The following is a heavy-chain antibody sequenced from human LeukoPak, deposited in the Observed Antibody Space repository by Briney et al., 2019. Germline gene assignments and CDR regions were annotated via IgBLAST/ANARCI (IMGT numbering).Heavy chain of an antibody. CDR1: GFTFSDYY. Sequence: GGSLRLSCAASGFTFSDYYMSWIRQAPGKGLEWVSYISSSGSTTYYADSVKGRFTISRDNAKNSLYLQMNSLRAEDTAVYYCARDAYYYDSSGYGPLGDRGQGTLVTVSS. V-gene: IGHV3-11*04. CDR2: ISSSGSTT. D-gene: IGHD3-22*01. CDR3: ARDAYYYDSSGYGPLGD. J-gene: IGHJ4*02.